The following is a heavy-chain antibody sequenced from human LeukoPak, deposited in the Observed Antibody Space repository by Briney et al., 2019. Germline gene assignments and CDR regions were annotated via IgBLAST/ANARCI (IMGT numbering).Heavy chain of an antibody. CDR3: VGSGSYYNHGY. J-gene: IGHJ4*02. CDR2: IYYSGST. V-gene: IGHV4-59*01. Sequence: SETLSLTCTVSGGSISSYYWSWIRQPPGKGLEWIGYIYYSGSTNYNPSLKSRVTISVDTSKNQFSLKLSSVTAADTAVYYCVGSGSYYNHGYWGQGTLVTVSS. CDR1: GGSISSYY. D-gene: IGHD3-10*01.